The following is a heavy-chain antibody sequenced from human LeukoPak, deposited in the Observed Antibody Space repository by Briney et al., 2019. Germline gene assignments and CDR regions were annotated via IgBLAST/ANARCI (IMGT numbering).Heavy chain of an antibody. Sequence: ASVKVSCKASGYSFNIDYMHSVRQAPGQGLEWMGIINPSGGSTSYAQKFQGRVTMTRDTSTSTVYMELSSLRSEDTAVYYCARDREMATIRSRGYYYYYMDVWGKGTTVTVSS. D-gene: IGHD5-24*01. J-gene: IGHJ6*03. CDR3: ARDREMATIRSRGYYYYYMDV. V-gene: IGHV1-46*02. CDR1: GYSFNIDY. CDR2: INPSGGST.